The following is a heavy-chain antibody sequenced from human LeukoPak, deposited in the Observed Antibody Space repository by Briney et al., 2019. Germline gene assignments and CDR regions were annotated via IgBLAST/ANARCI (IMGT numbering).Heavy chain of an antibody. Sequence: ASVKVSCKASGYTFTDYYLYWVRQAPGQGLEWMGWINPNSGGTNYAQKFQGRVTMTGDTSISTAYMELSRLRSDDTAVYYCARDGTSVMVDFDYWGQGTLVTVSS. J-gene: IGHJ4*02. CDR1: GYTFTDYY. D-gene: IGHD5-18*01. CDR3: ARDGTSVMVDFDY. V-gene: IGHV1-2*02. CDR2: INPNSGGT.